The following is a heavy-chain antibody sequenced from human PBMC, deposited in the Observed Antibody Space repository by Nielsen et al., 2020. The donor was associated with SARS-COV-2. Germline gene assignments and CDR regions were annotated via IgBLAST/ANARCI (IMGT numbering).Heavy chain of an antibody. CDR3: AKDTAGSAWYAELGD. CDR2: ISWNSDEI. J-gene: IGHJ4*02. D-gene: IGHD3-10*01. CDR1: GFTFDDYA. V-gene: IGHV3-9*01. Sequence: LSLTCAASGFTFDDYAMHWVRQAPGKGLEWVSSISWNSDEIAYADSVKGRFTISRDNARNSLFLQMNSLRPEDTALYFCAKDTAGSAWYAELGDWGQGTLVTVSS.